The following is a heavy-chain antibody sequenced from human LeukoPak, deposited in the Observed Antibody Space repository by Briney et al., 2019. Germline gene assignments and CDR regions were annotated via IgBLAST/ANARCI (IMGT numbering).Heavy chain of an antibody. Sequence: PSETLSLTCAVYGVSFSGYYWSWLRQPPGKGLEWIGEINHSGSTNYNPSLKRRVTISVDTSKNQFSLKRSSVTAADTAVYYCARGIRGDTAVDYWGQGTLVTVSS. CDR2: INHSGST. V-gene: IGHV4-34*01. CDR1: GVSFSGYY. J-gene: IGHJ4*02. CDR3: ARGIRGDTAVDY. D-gene: IGHD5-18*01.